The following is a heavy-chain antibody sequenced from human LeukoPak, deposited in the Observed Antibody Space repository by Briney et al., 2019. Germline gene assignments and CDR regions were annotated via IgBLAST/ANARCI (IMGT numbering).Heavy chain of an antibody. V-gene: IGHV3-7*03. Sequence: PGGSLRLSCAASGFPFSSYWMSWVRQAPGKGLEWVANIKQDGREKYYVDSVKGRLTISRDNSKNTLFLQMNSLRAEDTAVYYCARRYGPPRHQTLRHGVVTYFQHWGQGTLVTVSS. CDR3: ARRYGPPRHQTLRHGVVTYFQH. CDR2: IKQDGREK. CDR1: GFPFSSYW. D-gene: IGHD4-23*01. J-gene: IGHJ1*01.